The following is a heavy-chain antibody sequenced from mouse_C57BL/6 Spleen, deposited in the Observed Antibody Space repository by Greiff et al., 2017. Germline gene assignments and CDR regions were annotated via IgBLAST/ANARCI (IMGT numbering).Heavy chain of an antibody. Sequence: EVHLVESGGDLVKPGGSLKLSCAASGFTFSSYGMSWVRQTPDKRLEWVATISSGGSYTYYPDSVKGRFTISRDNAKNTLYLQMSSLKSEDTAMYYCARRYYSNYAWFAYWGQGTLVTVSA. D-gene: IGHD2-5*01. CDR2: ISSGGSYT. CDR1: GFTFSSYG. J-gene: IGHJ3*01. CDR3: ARRYYSNYAWFAY. V-gene: IGHV5-6*01.